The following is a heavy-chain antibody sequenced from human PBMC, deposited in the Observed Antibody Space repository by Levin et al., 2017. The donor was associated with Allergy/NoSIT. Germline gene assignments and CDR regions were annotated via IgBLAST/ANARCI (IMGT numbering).Heavy chain of an antibody. CDR2: ISGQDGKT. D-gene: IGHD3-22*01. CDR3: ARDLAWGSNLGKNYYLEGVKKWLDS. J-gene: IGHJ5*01. Sequence: ASVKVSCTAFGDTFNAYGITWVRQAPGQGFEYVGWISGQDGKTNYARKFQERVTMTTDTSTTTAYMELRSLTSDDTAVYYCARDLAWGSNLGKNYYLEGVKKWLDSWGQGTLVTVSS. CDR1: GDTFNAYG. V-gene: IGHV1-18*01.